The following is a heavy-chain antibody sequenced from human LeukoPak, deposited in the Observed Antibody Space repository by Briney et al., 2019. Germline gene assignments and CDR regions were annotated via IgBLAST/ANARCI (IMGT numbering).Heavy chain of an antibody. D-gene: IGHD3-3*01. CDR3: AIMRGDFWSGYYPKSYYYYGMDV. CDR1: GGTFSSYA. J-gene: IGHJ6*02. Sequence: SVKVSCKASGGTFSSYAISWVRQAPGQGLEWMGGIIPIFGTANYAQKFQGRVTITADESTSTAYMELSSLRSEDTAVYYCAIMRGDFWSGYYPKSYYYYGMDVWGQGTTVTVSS. V-gene: IGHV1-69*13. CDR2: IIPIFGTA.